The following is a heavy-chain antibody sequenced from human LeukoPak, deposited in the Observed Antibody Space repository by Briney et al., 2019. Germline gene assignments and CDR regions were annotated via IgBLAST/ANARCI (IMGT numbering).Heavy chain of an antibody. Sequence: GASVKVSCKASGYTFTGYYMHWVRQAPGQGLEWMGWINPNSGGTNYAQKFQGRVTMTRDTSISTAYMELSRLRSDDTAVYYCARLILTGYYDIREPYYFDYWGQGTLVTVSS. D-gene: IGHD3-9*01. CDR1: GYTFTGYY. CDR2: INPNSGGT. CDR3: ARLILTGYYDIREPYYFDY. J-gene: IGHJ4*02. V-gene: IGHV1-2*02.